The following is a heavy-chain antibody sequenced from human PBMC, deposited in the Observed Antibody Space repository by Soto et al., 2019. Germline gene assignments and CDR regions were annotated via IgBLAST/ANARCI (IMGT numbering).Heavy chain of an antibody. Sequence: SETLSLTCAVSGGSISSGGYSWSWIRQPPGKGLEWIGYMYHSGSTYYNPSLKSRITISVDTSKNQLSLKLTSVSAADTAVYYCARQPPDTAAFDIWGQGTMVTVSS. CDR1: GGSISSGGYS. J-gene: IGHJ3*02. CDR2: MYHSGST. V-gene: IGHV4-30-2*01. CDR3: ARQPPDTAAFDI. D-gene: IGHD5-18*01.